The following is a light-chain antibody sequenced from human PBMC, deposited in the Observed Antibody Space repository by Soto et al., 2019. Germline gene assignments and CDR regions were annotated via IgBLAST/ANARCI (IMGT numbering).Light chain of an antibody. Sequence: DIQMTQSPSSLSASVGDRVTITCRASQSISSYLNWDQQKPEKAPKLLIYAASSLQSGVPSRFSGSGSGTDFTLTISSLQPEDFATYYWQQSYSTPQTFGQGTKLEIK. CDR2: AAS. V-gene: IGKV1-39*01. CDR3: QQSYSTPQT. CDR1: QSISSY. J-gene: IGKJ2*01.